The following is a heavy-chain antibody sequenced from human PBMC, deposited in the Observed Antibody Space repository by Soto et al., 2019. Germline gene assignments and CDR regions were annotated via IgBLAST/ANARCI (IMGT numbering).Heavy chain of an antibody. CDR1: GGTFSSYA. CDR2: IVPIFGTA. D-gene: IGHD3-9*01. V-gene: IGHV1-69*01. J-gene: IGHJ4*02. Sequence: QAQLVQSGAEVKKPGSSVKVSCKASGGTFSSYAISWVRQAPGQGLERMGGIVPIFGTANHPHKFQGRVTITADESTSTAYMELSSLRTEDTDVYYCARVQTYYDILTGYPDYWGQGTLVTVSS. CDR3: ARVQTYYDILTGYPDY.